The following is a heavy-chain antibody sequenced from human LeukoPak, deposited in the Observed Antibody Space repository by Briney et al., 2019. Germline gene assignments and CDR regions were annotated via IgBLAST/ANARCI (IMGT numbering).Heavy chain of an antibody. J-gene: IGHJ3*02. V-gene: IGHV4-34*01. CDR3: ARGRRRITIFGVGDAFDI. CDR2: INHSGST. D-gene: IGHD3-3*01. CDR1: GGSFSGYY. Sequence: PSETLSLTCAVYGGSFSGYYWSWIRQPPGKGLEWIGEINHSGSTNYNPSLKSRVTISVDTSKNQFSLKLSSVTAADTAVYYCARGRRRITIFGVGDAFDIWGQGTMVTVSS.